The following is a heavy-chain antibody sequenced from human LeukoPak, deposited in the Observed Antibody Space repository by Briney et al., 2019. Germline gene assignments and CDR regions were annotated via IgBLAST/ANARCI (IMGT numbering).Heavy chain of an antibody. Sequence: PSETLSLTCTVSGGSISGYYWSWIRQPPGQGPEWIGYIHYSGSTDYNPSLKGRVTISLDMSKNQFSLKMNSMTAADTAVYYCAREGQWLPDWFDPWGQGTLVTVSS. CDR1: GGSISGYY. D-gene: IGHD6-19*01. J-gene: IGHJ5*02. CDR2: IHYSGST. V-gene: IGHV4-59*01. CDR3: AREGQWLPDWFDP.